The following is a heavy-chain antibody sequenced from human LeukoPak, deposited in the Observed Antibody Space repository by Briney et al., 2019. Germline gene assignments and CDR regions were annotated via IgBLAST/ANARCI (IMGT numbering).Heavy chain of an antibody. J-gene: IGHJ6*01. CDR3: ARRNTYYDVWSGFSYYGMDV. D-gene: IGHD3-3*01. CDR1: GYTFTSYD. CDR2: MNPSSGNT. V-gene: IGHV1-8*01. Sequence: ASVKVSCKASGYTFTSYDINWVRQATGQGLEWMGWMNPSSGNTGYAQKFQGRVTMTRNTSITTAYMELSSLRSEDTAVYYCARRNTYYDVWSGFSYYGMDVWGQGTTVTVSS.